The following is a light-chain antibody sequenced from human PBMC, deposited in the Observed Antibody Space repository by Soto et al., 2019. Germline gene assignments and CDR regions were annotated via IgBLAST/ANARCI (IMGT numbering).Light chain of an antibody. J-gene: IGKJ2*01. CDR2: AAS. Sequence: AIQMTQSPSSLSASVGDRVTITCRASQGIRNDLDWFQQKPGKAPKLLIYAASNLQSGVPARFSGSGSGTDFTLTISSLQPEDFATYYCQHYGSLPPYNFGRGTKVEIK. V-gene: IGKV1-6*01. CDR1: QGIRND. CDR3: QHYGSLPPYN.